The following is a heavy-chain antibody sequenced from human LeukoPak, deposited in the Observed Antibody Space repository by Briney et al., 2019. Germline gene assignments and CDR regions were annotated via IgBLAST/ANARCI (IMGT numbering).Heavy chain of an antibody. CDR1: GFTFSSYW. Sequence: AGGSLRLSCAASGFTFSSYWMSWVRQAPGKGLEWVANIKQDGSEKYYVDSVKGRFTISRDNAKNSLYLQMNSLRAEDTAVYYCARKGTTLYHYYMDVWGKGTTVTVSS. J-gene: IGHJ6*03. V-gene: IGHV3-7*01. D-gene: IGHD4-11*01. CDR3: ARKGTTLYHYYMDV. CDR2: IKQDGSEK.